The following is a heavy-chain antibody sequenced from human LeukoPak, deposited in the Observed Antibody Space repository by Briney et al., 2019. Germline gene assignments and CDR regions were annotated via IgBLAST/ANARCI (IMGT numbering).Heavy chain of an antibody. CDR3: ARGPSYSNYYYYYMDV. J-gene: IGHJ6*03. CDR2: ISGSGGST. Sequence: PGRSLRLSCAASGFTFDDYAMHWVRQAPGKGLEWVSAISGSGGSTYYADSVKGRFTISRDNSKNTLYLQMNSLRAEDTAVYYCARGPSYSNYYYYYMDVWGKGTTVTVSS. D-gene: IGHD4-11*01. V-gene: IGHV3-23*01. CDR1: GFTFDDYA.